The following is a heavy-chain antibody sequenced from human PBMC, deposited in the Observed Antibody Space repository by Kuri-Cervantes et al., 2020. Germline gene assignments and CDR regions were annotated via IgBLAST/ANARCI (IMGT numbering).Heavy chain of an antibody. CDR2: INPNSGGT. V-gene: IGHV1-2*02. CDR1: GYTFTGHY. J-gene: IGHJ6*01. CDR3: ARDLEYSSSSPFYGMDV. D-gene: IGHD6-6*01. Sequence: ASVKVSCKASGYTFTGHYMHWVRQAPGQGLEWMGWINPNSGGTNYAQKFQGRVTMTRDTSISTAYMELSRLRSDDTAVYYCARDLEYSSSSPFYGMDVWGQGTTVTVSS.